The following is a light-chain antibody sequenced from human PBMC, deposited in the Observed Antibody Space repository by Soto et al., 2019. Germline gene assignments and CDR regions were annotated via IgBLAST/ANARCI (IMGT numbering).Light chain of an antibody. Sequence: AYRVTISCRASQSISSWLAWYQQKPGKAPKLLIYDASSLESGVPSRFSGSGSGTEFTLTIGGLQPDDFAPYYCQQFNSYPITFGQGTRLEI. V-gene: IGKV1-5*01. CDR1: QSISSW. CDR3: QQFNSYPIT. CDR2: DAS. J-gene: IGKJ5*01.